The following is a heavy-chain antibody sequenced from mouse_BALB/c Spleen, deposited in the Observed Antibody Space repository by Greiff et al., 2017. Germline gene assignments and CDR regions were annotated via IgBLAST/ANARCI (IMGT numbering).Heavy chain of an antibody. Sequence: EVQLQQSGAELVKPGASVKLSCTASGFNIKDTYMHWVKQRPEQGLEWIGRIDPANGNTKYDPKFQGKATITADTTSNTAYLQLSSLTSEDTAVYYCAKSYTSSSWFDYWGQGTLVTVSA. J-gene: IGHJ3*01. D-gene: IGHD2-12*01. V-gene: IGHV14-3*02. CDR1: GFNIKDTY. CDR3: AKSYTSSSWFDY. CDR2: IDPANGNT.